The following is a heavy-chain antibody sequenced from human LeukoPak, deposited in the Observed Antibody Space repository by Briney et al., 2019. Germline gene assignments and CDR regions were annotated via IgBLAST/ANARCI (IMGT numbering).Heavy chain of an antibody. V-gene: IGHV1-46*01. Sequence: ASVKVSCKASGYTFTSYYMHWVRQAPGQGLEWMGIINPSGGSTSCAQKFQGRVTMTRDTSTSTVYMELSSLRSEDTAVYYCAREGRITMVLDPWGQGTLVTVSS. CDR2: INPSGGST. CDR3: AREGRITMVLDP. CDR1: GYTFTSYY. J-gene: IGHJ5*02. D-gene: IGHD3-10*01.